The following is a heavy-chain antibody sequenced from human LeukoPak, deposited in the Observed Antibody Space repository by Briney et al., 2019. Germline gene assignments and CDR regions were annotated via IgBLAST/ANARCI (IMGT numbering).Heavy chain of an antibody. D-gene: IGHD3-10*01. Sequence: ASVKVSCKASGYTFTSYGISWVRQAPGQGLEWMGWISAYNGNTNYAQKLQGRVTMTTDTSTSTAYMELRSLRSDDTAVYYCARDCGVADTGWLGIWFGELLLPAPCYWGQGTLVTVSS. V-gene: IGHV1-18*01. J-gene: IGHJ4*02. CDR2: ISAYNGNT. CDR1: GYTFTSYG. CDR3: ARDCGVADTGWLGIWFGELLLPAPCY.